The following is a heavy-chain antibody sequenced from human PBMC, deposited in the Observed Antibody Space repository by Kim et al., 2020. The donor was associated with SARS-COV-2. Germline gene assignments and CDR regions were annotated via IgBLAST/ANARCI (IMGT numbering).Heavy chain of an antibody. CDR1: GGSFSGYY. CDR3: ARGFLQGNYDSSGYSVLYYYYYYGMDV. J-gene: IGHJ6*02. V-gene: IGHV4-34*01. Sequence: SETLSLTCAVYGGSFSGYYWSWIRQPPGKGLEWIGEINHSGSTNYNPSLKSRVTISVDTSKNQFSLKLSSVTAADTTVYYCARGFLQGNYDSSGYSVLYYYYYYGMDVWGQGTTVTVSS. CDR2: INHSGST. D-gene: IGHD3-22*01.